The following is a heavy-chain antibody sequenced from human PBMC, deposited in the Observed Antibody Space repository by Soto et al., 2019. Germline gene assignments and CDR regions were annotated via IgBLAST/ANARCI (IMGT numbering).Heavy chain of an antibody. Sequence: PGGSLRLSCVVSGVSFSDYSMNWVRQAPGKGLEGVSLITGNSEYKYYAGSVKGRFTVSRDNAKNSLYLQMNSLTVEDTAVYYCARSGELLQTFDSWGQGTLVTVSS. D-gene: IGHD1-26*01. CDR2: ITGNSEYK. J-gene: IGHJ4*02. CDR3: ARSGELLQTFDS. V-gene: IGHV3-21*06. CDR1: GVSFSDYS.